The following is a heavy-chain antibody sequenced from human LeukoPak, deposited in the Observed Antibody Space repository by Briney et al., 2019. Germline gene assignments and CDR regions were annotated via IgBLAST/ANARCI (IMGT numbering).Heavy chain of an antibody. CDR3: VRDGIRDIPGVITIRYDY. D-gene: IGHD3-10*01. CDR1: AFTFSMYW. V-gene: IGHV3-7*05. Sequence: GGSLRLSCSASAFTFSMYWMTWIRQAPGKGLEWVATIKEDGSDKYYVDSVRGRFTISRDNAENSLYLQMNSLTAEDTALYYCVRDGIRDIPGVITIRYDYWGQGTLVTVSS. J-gene: IGHJ4*02. CDR2: IKEDGSDK.